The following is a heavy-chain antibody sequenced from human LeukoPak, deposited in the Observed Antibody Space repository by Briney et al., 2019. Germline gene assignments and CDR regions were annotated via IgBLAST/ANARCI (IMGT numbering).Heavy chain of an antibody. CDR1: GYTFTSYD. V-gene: IGHV1-8*01. CDR2: MNPNSGNT. J-gene: IGHJ3*02. CDR3: ARPYDSSGRSPNDAFDI. D-gene: IGHD3-22*01. Sequence: GASVKVSFKASGYTFTSYDINWVRQATGQGLEWMGWMNPNSGNTGYAQKFQGRVTMTRNTSISSAYMELSSLRSEDTAVYYCARPYDSSGRSPNDAFDIWGQGTMVTVSS.